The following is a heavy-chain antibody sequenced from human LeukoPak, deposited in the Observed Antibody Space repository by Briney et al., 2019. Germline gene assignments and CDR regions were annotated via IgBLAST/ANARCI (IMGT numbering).Heavy chain of an antibody. J-gene: IGHJ3*02. D-gene: IGHD3-22*01. CDR3: ARDLRSSSGYYHDAFDI. CDR2: ISAYSGER. V-gene: IGHV1-18*01. CDR1: GYTFSNFD. Sequence: GASVKVSCKASGYTFSNFDISWVRQAPGQGLEWMGWISAYSGERNVQGRVTMTTDTSTSTAYMELRNLRSDDTAVYYCARDLRSSSGYYHDAFDIWGQGTMVTVSS.